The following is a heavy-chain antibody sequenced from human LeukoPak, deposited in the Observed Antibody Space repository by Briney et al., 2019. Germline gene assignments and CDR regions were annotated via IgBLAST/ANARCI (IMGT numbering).Heavy chain of an antibody. Sequence: GGSLRLSCAASGFTFSSYAMSWVRQAPGKGLEWVSAISGSGGSTYYADSVKGRFTISRDSSKNTLYLQMNSLRAEDTAVYYCAKEDMVRGVIGGVGAFDIWGQGTMVTVSS. J-gene: IGHJ3*02. CDR3: AKEDMVRGVIGGVGAFDI. V-gene: IGHV3-23*01. CDR2: ISGSGGST. CDR1: GFTFSSYA. D-gene: IGHD3-10*01.